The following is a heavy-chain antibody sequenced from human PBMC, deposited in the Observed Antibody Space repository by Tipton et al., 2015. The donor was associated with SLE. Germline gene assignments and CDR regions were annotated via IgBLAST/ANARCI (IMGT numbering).Heavy chain of an antibody. Sequence: TLSLTCAVYGGSFSGYYWSWIRQPPGKGLEWIGEINHSGSTNYNPSLKSRVTISVDTSKNRFSLKLSSVTAADTAVYYCARETVVPCSGGSGFPDGMDVWGQGTTVTVSS. CDR3: ARETVVPCSGGSGFPDGMDV. CDR1: GGSFSGYY. V-gene: IGHV4-34*01. D-gene: IGHD2-15*01. CDR2: INHSGST. J-gene: IGHJ6*02.